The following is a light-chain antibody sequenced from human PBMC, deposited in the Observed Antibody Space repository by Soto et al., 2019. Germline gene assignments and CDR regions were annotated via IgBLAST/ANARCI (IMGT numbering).Light chain of an antibody. J-gene: IGKJ5*01. CDR2: AAS. CDR1: QGISTS. Sequence: DIQLTQSPSFLSASVGDRVTLTCRASQGISTSLAWYQQTPGKAPNLLIYAASTLQSGVPSRFSGSGSGTEFTLTISSLQPEDFATYYCQQLSNYPITFGQGTRLEIK. V-gene: IGKV1-9*01. CDR3: QQLSNYPIT.